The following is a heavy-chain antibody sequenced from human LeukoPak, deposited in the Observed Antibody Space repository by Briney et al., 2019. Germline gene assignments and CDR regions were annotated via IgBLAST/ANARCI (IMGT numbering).Heavy chain of an antibody. Sequence: SETLSLTCTVSGGSISSSSYYWGWIRQPPGKGLEWIGSIYYSGSTYYNPSLKSRVTISVDTSKNQFSLKLSSVTAADTAVYYCGGSPKYYYYYYMDVWGKGTTVTVS. V-gene: IGHV4-39*01. CDR1: GGSISSSSYY. CDR2: IYYSGST. D-gene: IGHD2-15*01. CDR3: GGSPKYYYYYYMDV. J-gene: IGHJ6*03.